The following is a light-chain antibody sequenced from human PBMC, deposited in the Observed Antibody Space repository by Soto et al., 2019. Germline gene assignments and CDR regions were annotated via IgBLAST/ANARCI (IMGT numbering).Light chain of an antibody. CDR2: ESN. Sequence: QSDLTQPASVSGSPGQSITISCTGTSSDVGSYNLVSWYQQHPGKAPKLMIFESNKRPSGVSNRFSGSKSGNAASLTISGLQAEDEADYYCCSYAGSDTPYVFGTGTKVTVL. V-gene: IGLV2-23*01. CDR3: CSYAGSDTPYV. CDR1: SSDVGSYNL. J-gene: IGLJ1*01.